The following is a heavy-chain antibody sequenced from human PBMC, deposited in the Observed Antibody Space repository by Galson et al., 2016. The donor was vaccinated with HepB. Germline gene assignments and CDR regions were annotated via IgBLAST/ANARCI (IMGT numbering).Heavy chain of an antibody. V-gene: IGHV3-23*01. J-gene: IGHJ4*02. CDR3: AKSYGTGSRWPLEY. CDR2: ISGSGAST. CDR1: GFTFSSFD. Sequence: SLRLSCAVSGFTFSSFDMSWVRQAPGKGLEWVSVISGSGASTYSADSVKGRFTISRDNSKNTPYLQTNSLRGEDTAFYYCAKSYGTGSRWPLEYWGQGTLVTVSS. D-gene: IGHD3-10*01.